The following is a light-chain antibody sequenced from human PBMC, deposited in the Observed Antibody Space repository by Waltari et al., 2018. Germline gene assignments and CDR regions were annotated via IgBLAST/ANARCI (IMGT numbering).Light chain of an antibody. CDR1: SSNIGSNY. CDR2: YSN. Sequence: QSVLTQPPSASGAPGQSVTLSCSGSSSNIGSNYVYWYQQLPGTAPKLLIYYSNQRPSGVPDRFSGSKSGTSASLAITGLRSEDEADYYCAAWDNSLSSPVFGGGTRLTVL. CDR3: AAWDNSLSSPV. V-gene: IGLV1-47*02. J-gene: IGLJ2*01.